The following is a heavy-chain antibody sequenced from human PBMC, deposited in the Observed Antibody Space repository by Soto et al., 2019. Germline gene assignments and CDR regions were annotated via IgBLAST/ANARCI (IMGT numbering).Heavy chain of an antibody. V-gene: IGHV3-23*01. J-gene: IGHJ3*02. CDR2: ISADISYT. CDR3: ANQNTAKRAFEI. CDR1: GFDFINNA. D-gene: IGHD2-21*02. Sequence: EAQLLESGGGLVQPGGSLRLSCAASGFDFINNAMAWVRQAPGKGLEWVSTISADISYTYYADAVRGRFTVSRDNSKNTVYLQTNSLRADDTAVYYCANQNTAKRAFEIWGQGTMVTVSS.